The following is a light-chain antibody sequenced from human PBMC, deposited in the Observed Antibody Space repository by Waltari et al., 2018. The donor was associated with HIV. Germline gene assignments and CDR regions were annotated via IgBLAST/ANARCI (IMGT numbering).Light chain of an antibody. CDR3: CSYAGNSTLV. J-gene: IGLJ3*02. V-gene: IGLV2-23*01. CDR1: SSDVGSYKF. Sequence: QSALTQPASVSGSPGQSITISCTGTSSDVGSYKFVSWYQHHPGKAPKFMIYEGTKRRYGVSNRCSGSKPGNPASLTISGLQAEDEADYHCCSYAGNSTLVFGGGTKLT. CDR2: EGT.